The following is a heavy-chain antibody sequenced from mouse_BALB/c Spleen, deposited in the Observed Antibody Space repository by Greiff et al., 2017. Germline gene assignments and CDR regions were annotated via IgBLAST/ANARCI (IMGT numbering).Heavy chain of an antibody. CDR3: GRYYGNYDYFDY. V-gene: IGHV1-37*01. J-gene: IGHJ2*01. CDR1: GYSFTGYF. D-gene: IGHD2-1*01. Sequence: EVKLMESGPELVKPGASVKISCKASGYSFTGYFMNWVKQSHGKSLEWIGRINPYNGDTFYNQKFKGKATLTVDKSSSTAHMELLSLTSEDSAVYYCGRYYGNYDYFDYWGQGTTLTVSS. CDR2: INPYNGDT.